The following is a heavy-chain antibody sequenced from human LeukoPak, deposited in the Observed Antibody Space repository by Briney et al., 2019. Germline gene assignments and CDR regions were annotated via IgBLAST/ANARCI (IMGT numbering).Heavy chain of an antibody. CDR1: GDYVSSNNAA. V-gene: IGHV6-1*01. J-gene: IGHJ6*02. D-gene: IGHD2-15*01. CDR2: TFYRSKWYS. Sequence: SQTLSLTCAISGDYVSSNNAAWNWIRQSPSRGLEWLGRTFYRSKWYSDYAVSVKSRIIINSDTSKNQFSLHLNSVTPEDTAVYYCARSPRYCSGGSCYFLHYWGQGTTVTVSS. CDR3: ARSPRYCSGGSCYFLHY.